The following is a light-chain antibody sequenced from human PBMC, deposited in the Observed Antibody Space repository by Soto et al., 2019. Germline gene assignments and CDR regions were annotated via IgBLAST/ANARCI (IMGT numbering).Light chain of an antibody. J-gene: IGLJ2*01. Sequence: QSLLTQPPSASGTPGQRVTISCSGSSSNLGSHTIHWYQQLPGTAPKLLIYNNDERPSGVPDRFSGSKFGTSASLAISGLQSEDEADFYCATWDDSLNGVVFGGGTKLTVL. V-gene: IGLV1-44*01. CDR1: SSNLGSHT. CDR2: NND. CDR3: ATWDDSLNGVV.